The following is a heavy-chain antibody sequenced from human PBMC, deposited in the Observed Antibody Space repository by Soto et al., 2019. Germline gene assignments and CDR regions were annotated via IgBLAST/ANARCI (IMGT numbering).Heavy chain of an antibody. CDR3: ARGIYCSSTSCTHL. J-gene: IGHJ5*02. CDR2: ISYDGSNK. D-gene: IGHD2-2*01. V-gene: IGHV3-30-3*01. CDR1: GFTFSSYA. Sequence: QVQLVEYGGGVVQPGRSLRLSCASSGFTFSSYAMHWVRQAPGKGLEWVAVISYDGSNKYYADSVKGRFTISRDKSKNPMYLQMNSLRAEDTAVYYCARGIYCSSTSCTHLWGKGNLVTVSS.